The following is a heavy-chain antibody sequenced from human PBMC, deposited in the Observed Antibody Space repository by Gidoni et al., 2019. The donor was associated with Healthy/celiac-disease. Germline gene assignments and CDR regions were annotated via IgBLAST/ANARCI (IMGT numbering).Heavy chain of an antibody. CDR1: GFPFSSYA. Sequence: EVQLLESGGGLVQPGGSLRLSCAASGFPFSSYAMSWVRQAPGKGLEWVSAISGSGGSTYYADSVKGRFTISRDNSKNTLYLQMNSLRAEDTAVYYCAKAGSVVVPAATGWFDPWGQGTLVTVSS. V-gene: IGHV3-23*01. CDR3: AKAGSVVVPAATGWFDP. D-gene: IGHD2-2*01. CDR2: ISGSGGST. J-gene: IGHJ5*02.